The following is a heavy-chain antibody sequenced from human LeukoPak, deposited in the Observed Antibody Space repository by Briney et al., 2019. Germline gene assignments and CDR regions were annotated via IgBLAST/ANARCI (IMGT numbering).Heavy chain of an antibody. J-gene: IGHJ6*03. CDR1: GYTITNNH. Sequence: ASVKVSCEASGYTITNNHMHWVRQAPGQGLEWMGIINPSGGSTSYAQEFQGRVTMTRDMSTSTVYMELSSLRSEDTAVYYCARGHDYGDPWGQDYHYYMDVWGKGTTVTVSS. CDR2: INPSGGST. CDR3: ARGHDYGDPWGQDYHYYMDV. V-gene: IGHV1-46*01. D-gene: IGHD4-17*01.